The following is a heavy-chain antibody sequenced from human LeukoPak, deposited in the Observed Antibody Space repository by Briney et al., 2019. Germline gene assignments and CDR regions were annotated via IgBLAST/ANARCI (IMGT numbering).Heavy chain of an antibody. Sequence: GGSLRLSCAASGFTFSSYEMNWVRQAPGKGLEWVSYISSSGSTIYYADSVKGRFTISRDNAKNSLYLQMNSLRAEDTAVYYCARDRNDILTGYYSPHDAFDIWGQGTMVTVSS. CDR2: ISSSGSTI. CDR3: ARDRNDILTGYYSPHDAFDI. V-gene: IGHV3-48*03. D-gene: IGHD3-9*01. J-gene: IGHJ3*02. CDR1: GFTFSSYE.